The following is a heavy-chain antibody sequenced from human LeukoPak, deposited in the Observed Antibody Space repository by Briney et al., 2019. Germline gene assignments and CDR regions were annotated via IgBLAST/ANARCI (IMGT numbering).Heavy chain of an antibody. CDR2: INPNSGGT. CDR3: ARPPLTARRATSGWYNWFDP. Sequence: ASVKVSCKASGYTFTGYYMHWVRQAPAQGLEWMGWINPNSGGTNYAQKFQGRVTMTRDTSISTAYMELSRLRSDDTAVYYCARPPLTARRATSGWYNWFDPWGQGTLVTVSS. D-gene: IGHD6-19*01. V-gene: IGHV1-2*02. J-gene: IGHJ5*02. CDR1: GYTFTGYY.